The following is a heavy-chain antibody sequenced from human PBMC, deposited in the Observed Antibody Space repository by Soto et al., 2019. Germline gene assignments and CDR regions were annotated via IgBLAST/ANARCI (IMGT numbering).Heavy chain of an antibody. V-gene: IGHV3-66*01. CDR3: AREIVVARGASYFDY. D-gene: IGHD2-2*01. CDR1: GFTFSSND. J-gene: IGHJ4*02. Sequence: PGGSLRLSCAASGFTFSSNDMNWVRQAPGKGLEWVSLIYSSGSTYYADSVKGRFTISRDNAKNSLYLQMNSLRAEDTAVYYCAREIVVARGASYFDYWGPGTLVTVSS. CDR2: IYSSGST.